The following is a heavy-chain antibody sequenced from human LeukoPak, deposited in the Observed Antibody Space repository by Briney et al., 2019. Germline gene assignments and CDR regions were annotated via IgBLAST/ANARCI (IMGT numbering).Heavy chain of an antibody. CDR1: GGSFSGYY. CDR2: INHSGST. D-gene: IGHD2-2*02. V-gene: IGHV4-34*01. CDR3: ARVGCSSTSCYTGGGYYYYYGMDV. J-gene: IGHJ6*02. Sequence: KASETLSLTCAVYGGSFSGYYWSWIRQPPGKGLEWIGEINHSGSTNYNPSLKSRVTISVDTSKNQFSLKLSSVTAADTAVYYCARVGCSSTSCYTGGGYYYYYGMDVWGQGTTVTVSS.